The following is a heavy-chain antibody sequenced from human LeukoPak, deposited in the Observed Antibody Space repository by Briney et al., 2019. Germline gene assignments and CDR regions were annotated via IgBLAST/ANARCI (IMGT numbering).Heavy chain of an antibody. CDR3: ARPARIAVAGRNPYYYYMDV. J-gene: IGHJ6*03. V-gene: IGHV4-39*07. CDR1: GGSISSSSYY. Sequence: SETLSLTCTVSGGSISSSSYYWGWIRQPPGKGLEWIGSIFYSGSTYYNPSLKSRVTISVDTSKNQFSLKLSSVTAADTAVYYCARPARIAVAGRNPYYYYMDVWGKGTTVTVSS. CDR2: IFYSGST. D-gene: IGHD6-19*01.